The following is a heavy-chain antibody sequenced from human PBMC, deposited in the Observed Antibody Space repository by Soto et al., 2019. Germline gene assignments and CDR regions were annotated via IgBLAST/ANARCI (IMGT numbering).Heavy chain of an antibody. Sequence: SETLSLTCAVSGGSISSGGYSWSWIRQPPGKGLEWIGYIYHSGSTYYNPSLKSRVTISVDTSKNQFSLKVSSVTAADTAVFYFSRLAGYCSGTSCYGYYGMDVWGQGTTVTVSS. CDR3: SRLAGYCSGTSCYGYYGMDV. V-gene: IGHV4-30-2*03. J-gene: IGHJ6*02. D-gene: IGHD2-2*01. CDR2: IYHSGST. CDR1: GGSISSGGYS.